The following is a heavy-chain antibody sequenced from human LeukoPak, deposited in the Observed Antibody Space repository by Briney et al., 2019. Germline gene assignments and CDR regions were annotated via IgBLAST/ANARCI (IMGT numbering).Heavy chain of an antibody. CDR1: GGTFSSYA. CDR2: IIPIFGTA. J-gene: IGHJ4*02. CDR3: ARRDEYSSGWNDY. V-gene: IGHV1-69*05. Sequence: ASVKVSCKASGGTFSSYAISWVRQAPGQGLEWMGRIIPIFGTANYAQKFQGRVTITTDESTSTAYMELSSLRSEDTAVYYCARRDEYSSGWNDYWGQGTLVTVSS. D-gene: IGHD6-19*01.